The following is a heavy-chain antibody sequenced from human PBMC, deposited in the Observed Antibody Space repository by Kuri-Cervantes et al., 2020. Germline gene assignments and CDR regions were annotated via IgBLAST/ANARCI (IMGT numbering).Heavy chain of an antibody. D-gene: IGHD3-10*02. Sequence: ASVKVSCKASGYTFTSYGISWVRQAPGQGLEWMGWISAYNGNTNYAQKLQGRVTMTTDTSTSTAYMELSSLRSEDTAVYYCAADGATMWGGWDYYYYYIDVWGKGTTVTVSS. CDR2: ISAYNGNT. V-gene: IGHV1-18*01. CDR3: AADGATMWGGWDYYYYYIDV. CDR1: GYTFTSYG. J-gene: IGHJ6*03.